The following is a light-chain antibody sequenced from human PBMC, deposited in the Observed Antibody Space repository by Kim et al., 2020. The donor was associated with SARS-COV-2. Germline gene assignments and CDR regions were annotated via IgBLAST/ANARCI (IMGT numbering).Light chain of an antibody. CDR2: DEA. J-gene: IGKJ4*01. CDR1: TSMGIS. CDR3: QQHRNWTYAIS. Sequence: PGKGATVTCRGRTSMGISLDWDQQKRGQAHRPMIFDEAIRATGIGDRFSGSGCGTDLNLTLGGLDPEDFGVDSCQQHRNWTYAISFGGGTKVDIK. V-gene: IGKV3-11*01.